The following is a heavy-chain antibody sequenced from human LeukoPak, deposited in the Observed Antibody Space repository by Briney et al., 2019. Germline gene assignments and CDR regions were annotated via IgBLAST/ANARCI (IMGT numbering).Heavy chain of an antibody. CDR1: GYTFTGYY. Sequence: ASVKVSCKASGYTFTGYYMHWVRQAPGQGLEWMGWINPNSGGTNYAQKFQGRVTMTRDTSISTAYMELSRLRSDDTAVYYCARAHTSLTDAFGIWGQGTMVTVSS. J-gene: IGHJ3*02. CDR3: ARAHTSLTDAFGI. V-gene: IGHV1-2*02. CDR2: INPNSGGT.